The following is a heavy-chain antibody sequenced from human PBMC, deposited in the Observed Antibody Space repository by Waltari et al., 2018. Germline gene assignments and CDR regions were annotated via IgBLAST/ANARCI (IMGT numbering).Heavy chain of an antibody. CDR2: INPDTGGT. CDR3: GRVDSGSYTSLDY. J-gene: IGHJ4*02. Sequence: QVQLVQSGAEVKKPGASVKVSCKASGYTFSDYYMHWVRQAPGQGLEWMGWINPDTGGTNYAQRFQGRVAMTRDTSITTAYMELTGLKYDDAAVYYCGRVDSGSYTSLDYWGQGTLVTVSS. V-gene: IGHV1-2*02. CDR1: GYTFSDYY. D-gene: IGHD1-26*01.